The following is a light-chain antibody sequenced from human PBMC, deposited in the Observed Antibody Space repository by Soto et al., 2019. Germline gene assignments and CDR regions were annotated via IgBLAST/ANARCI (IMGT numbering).Light chain of an antibody. CDR3: QQRGKWPST. J-gene: IGKJ2*02. V-gene: IGKV3-15*01. Sequence: EIVITQSPATLSVSPGERATLSCRASQSVNTNLAWYQQKPGQAPRLLIYGASTRATGIPARFSGSGSATDFSLTITSLEPEDFAVYYCQQRGKWPSTFGPGTKVEMK. CDR1: QSVNTN. CDR2: GAS.